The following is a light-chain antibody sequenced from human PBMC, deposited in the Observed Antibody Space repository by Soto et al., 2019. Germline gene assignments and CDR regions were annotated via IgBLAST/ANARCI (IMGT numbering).Light chain of an antibody. CDR1: QSVSNNY. V-gene: IGKV3-20*01. J-gene: IGKJ1*01. Sequence: VMTQSPGTLSLSPGERATLSCRASQSVSNNYLAWYQQKPGQAPRLLIYGASNRATGIPDRFSGSGSGTDFTLTISRLEPEDFAVYYCQQYGSSGTFGQGTKVDI. CDR3: QQYGSSGT. CDR2: GAS.